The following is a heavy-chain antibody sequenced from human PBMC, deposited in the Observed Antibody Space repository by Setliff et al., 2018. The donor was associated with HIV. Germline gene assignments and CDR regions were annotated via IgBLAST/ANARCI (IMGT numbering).Heavy chain of an antibody. V-gene: IGHV3-43*01. Sequence: PGGSLRLSCAASGFTFDDYTMHWVRQAPGKGLEWVSIISWDGGNTYYADSVKGRFTISRDNSKNSLYLQMNSLRTEDTALYYCARAPYSSSSYFDYWGQGTLVTVSS. CDR1: GFTFDDYT. D-gene: IGHD6-6*01. CDR2: ISWDGGNT. J-gene: IGHJ4*02. CDR3: ARAPYSSSSYFDY.